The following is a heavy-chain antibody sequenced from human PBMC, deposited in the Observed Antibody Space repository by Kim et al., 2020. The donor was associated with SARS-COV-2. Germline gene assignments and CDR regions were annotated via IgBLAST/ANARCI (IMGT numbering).Heavy chain of an antibody. Sequence: SETLSLTCTVSGGSISSGSYYWSWLRQPAGKGLEWIGRSYTSGSTNYNPSLKSRVTISVDTSKNQFSLKLSSVTAAATAVYYCARDHQVYYYGSGSSDWGQGTLVTVSS. CDR1: GGSISSGSYY. CDR2: SYTSGST. V-gene: IGHV4-61*02. J-gene: IGHJ4*02. CDR3: ARDHQVYYYGSGSSD. D-gene: IGHD3-10*01.